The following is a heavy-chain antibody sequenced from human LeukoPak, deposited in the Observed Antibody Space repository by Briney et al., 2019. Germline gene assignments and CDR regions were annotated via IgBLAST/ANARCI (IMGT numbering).Heavy chain of an antibody. D-gene: IGHD5-18*01. CDR1: GFTFSSYA. J-gene: IGHJ4*02. V-gene: IGHV3-23*01. CDR3: AKSGYNYDYRNFDY. CDR2: ISGTGSRT. Sequence: GGSLRLSCAASGFTFSSYAMTWVRQAPGKGLEWVSTISGTGSRTYYADSVKGRFTISRDNSKNTLYLQMSSLRAEDTAVYYCAKSGYNYDYRNFDYWGQGTLVTASS.